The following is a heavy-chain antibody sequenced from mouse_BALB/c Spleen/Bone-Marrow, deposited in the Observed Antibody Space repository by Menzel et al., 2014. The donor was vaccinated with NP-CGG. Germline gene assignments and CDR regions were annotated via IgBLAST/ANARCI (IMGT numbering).Heavy chain of an antibody. Sequence: EVQLQQSGLDLVKPSQSLSLTCTVTGYSIXSGYSWHWIRQFPGNKLEWMGYIRYSGSTNYNPSLKSRISITRDTSKNHFFLQLNSVTTEDTATYYCARRGDYYGNYADYWGQGTSVTVSS. D-gene: IGHD2-1*01. J-gene: IGHJ4*01. CDR3: ARRGDYYGNYADY. CDR1: GYSIXSGYS. CDR2: IRYSGST. V-gene: IGHV3-1*02.